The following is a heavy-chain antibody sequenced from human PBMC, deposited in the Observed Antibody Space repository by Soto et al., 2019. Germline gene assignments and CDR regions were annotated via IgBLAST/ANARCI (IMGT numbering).Heavy chain of an antibody. Sequence: ASVKVSCKASGYTFTSDNMHWVRQAPGQGLEWMGIINPIGGSTTYAPKFQGRVTMTRDTSTSTVYMELRSLRSEDTAVYYCARDKLSDSGSSPDFWGQGTLVTVSS. D-gene: IGHD1-26*01. V-gene: IGHV1-46*01. CDR3: ARDKLSDSGSSPDF. J-gene: IGHJ4*02. CDR2: INPIGGST. CDR1: GYTFTSDN.